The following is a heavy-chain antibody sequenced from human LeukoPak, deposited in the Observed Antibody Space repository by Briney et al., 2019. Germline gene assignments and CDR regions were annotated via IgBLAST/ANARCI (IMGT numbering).Heavy chain of an antibody. Sequence: ASVKASCRASGYTFTSYAMHWVRQAPGQRPEWMGWINAGNGNTKYSQKFQGRVTITRDTSASTAYMELSSLRSEDTAVYYCARDSGIAAAGHREGGYTYYYYYGMDVWGQGTTVTVSS. D-gene: IGHD6-13*01. CDR1: GYTFTSYA. J-gene: IGHJ6*02. CDR3: ARDSGIAAAGHREGGYTYYYYYGMDV. CDR2: INAGNGNT. V-gene: IGHV1-3*01.